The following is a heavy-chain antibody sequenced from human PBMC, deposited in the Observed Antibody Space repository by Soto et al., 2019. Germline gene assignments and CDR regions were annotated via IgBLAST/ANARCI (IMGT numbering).Heavy chain of an antibody. D-gene: IGHD5-12*01. CDR2: ISYDGNNK. V-gene: IGHV3-30*18. CDR3: AKSRYSGYDFKYYYYYGMDV. CDR1: GFPFSIHG. Sequence: GGSLRLSCAASGFPFSIHGMHWVRQAPGKGLEWVAVISYDGNNKYYADSVEGPFTISRDNSKNTLYLQMNSLRAEDTAVYYCAKSRYSGYDFKYYYYYGMDVWGQGTTVTVSS. J-gene: IGHJ6*02.